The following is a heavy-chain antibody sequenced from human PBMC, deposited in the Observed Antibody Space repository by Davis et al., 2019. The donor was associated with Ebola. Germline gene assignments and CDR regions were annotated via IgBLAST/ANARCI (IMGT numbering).Heavy chain of an antibody. CDR1: GGSFSGYY. V-gene: IGHV4-34*01. Sequence: MPSETLSLTCAVYGGSFSGYYWSWIRQPPGKGLEWIGEINHSGSTNYNPSLKSRVTISVDTSKNQFSLKLSSVTAADTAVYYCARGDPGLLDGMDVWGPGVTVTVS. CDR2: INHSGST. J-gene: IGHJ6*02. CDR3: ARGDPGLLDGMDV. D-gene: IGHD3-3*01.